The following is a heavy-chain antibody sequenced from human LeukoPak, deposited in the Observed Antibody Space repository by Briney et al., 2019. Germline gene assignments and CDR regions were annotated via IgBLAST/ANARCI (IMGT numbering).Heavy chain of an antibody. CDR1: GYTFTSYG. V-gene: IGHV1-18*01. J-gene: IGHJ4*02. CDR3: ARDPRGPLDY. Sequence: ASVKVSCKASGYTFTSYGISWVRQAPGQGLEWMGWISAYNGNTNYAQKFQGRVTMTRDTSISTAYMELSRLRSDDTAVYYCARDPRGPLDYWGQGTLVTVSS. CDR2: ISAYNGNT.